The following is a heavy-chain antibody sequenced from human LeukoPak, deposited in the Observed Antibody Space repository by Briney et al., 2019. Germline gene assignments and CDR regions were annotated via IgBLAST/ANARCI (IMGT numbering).Heavy chain of an antibody. CDR3: ARVGERWLQSPREWDFDY. V-gene: IGHV1-18*01. CDR2: ISAYNGNT. CDR1: GYTFTSYG. Sequence: ASVKVSCKASGYTFTSYGISWVRQAPGQGLEWMGWISAYNGNTNYAQKLQGRVTMTTDTSTSTAYMELRSLRSDDTAVYYCARVGERWLQSPREWDFDYWGQGTLVTVSS. D-gene: IGHD5-24*01. J-gene: IGHJ4*02.